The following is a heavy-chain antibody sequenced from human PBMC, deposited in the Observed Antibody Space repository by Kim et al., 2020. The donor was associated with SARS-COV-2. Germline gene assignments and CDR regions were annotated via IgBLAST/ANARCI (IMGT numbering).Heavy chain of an antibody. Sequence: SETLSLTCAVYGGSFSGYYWSWIRQPPGKGLEWIGEINHSGSTNYNPSLKSRVTISVDTSKNQFSLKLSSVTAADTAVYYCAGSKVGLSFDYWGQGTLVTVSS. CDR1: GGSFSGYY. CDR3: AGSKVGLSFDY. CDR2: INHSGST. V-gene: IGHV4-34*01. J-gene: IGHJ4*02. D-gene: IGHD3-10*01.